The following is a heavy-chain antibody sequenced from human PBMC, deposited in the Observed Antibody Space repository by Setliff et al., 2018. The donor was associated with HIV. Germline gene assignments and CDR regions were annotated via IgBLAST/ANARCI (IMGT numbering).Heavy chain of an antibody. CDR2: ISAYNGNT. D-gene: IGHD2-21*01. Sequence: ASVKVSCKAAGYTFTSYGISWVRQAPGQGLEWMGWISAYNGNTNYAQKLQGRVTMTTDTSTSTAYMELSSLRSDDTAVYYCARLRRDGYNGGGWFDPWGQGTLVTVSS. J-gene: IGHJ5*02. CDR1: GYTFTSYG. CDR3: ARLRRDGYNGGGWFDP. V-gene: IGHV1-18*01.